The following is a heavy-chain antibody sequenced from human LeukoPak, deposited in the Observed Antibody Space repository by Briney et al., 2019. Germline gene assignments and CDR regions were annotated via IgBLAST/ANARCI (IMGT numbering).Heavy chain of an antibody. CDR2: ILYDGSMQ. CDR3: PRDGPVSYFAY. V-gene: IGHV3-30*03. CDR1: GFTFSSYS. Sequence: GGSLRLSCAASGFTFSSYSMHWGRQAPGKGLEWVAGILYDGSMQYYAESMKGRLTISRDNSRNTVYMQMSSLTTEDTAVYYCPRDGPVSYFAYCGQGTLVTVSS. J-gene: IGHJ4*02.